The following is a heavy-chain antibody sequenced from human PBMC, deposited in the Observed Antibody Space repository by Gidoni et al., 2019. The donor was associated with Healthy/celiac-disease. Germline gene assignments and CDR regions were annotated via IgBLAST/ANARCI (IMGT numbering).Heavy chain of an antibody. CDR2: ISYDGSNK. CDR3: AKDGCGGDCYSDLDY. CDR1: GFTFRSYG. Sequence: QVQLVESGVGVVQPGRSLSLSCSASGFTFRSYGMHWVRQAPGKGLEWVAVISYDGSNKYYADSVKGRFTISRDNSKNTLYLQMNSLRAEDTAVYYCAKDGCGGDCYSDLDYWGQGTLVTVSS. D-gene: IGHD2-21*02. V-gene: IGHV3-30*18. J-gene: IGHJ4*02.